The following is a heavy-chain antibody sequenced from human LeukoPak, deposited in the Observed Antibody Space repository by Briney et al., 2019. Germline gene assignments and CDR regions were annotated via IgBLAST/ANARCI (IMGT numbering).Heavy chain of an antibody. CDR3: ARDIGNSGFNLDY. V-gene: IGHV3-33*01. J-gene: IGHJ4*02. Sequence: PGGSLRLSCVVSGFTFSTHGFYWVRQAPGKGLEWASVIWHDGGRKEYADSVRGRFTISRDNSNLYLQMNSLRAEDTAIYYCARDIGNSGFNLDYWGQGTPVTVSS. CDR1: GFTFSTHG. CDR2: IWHDGGRK. D-gene: IGHD5-12*01.